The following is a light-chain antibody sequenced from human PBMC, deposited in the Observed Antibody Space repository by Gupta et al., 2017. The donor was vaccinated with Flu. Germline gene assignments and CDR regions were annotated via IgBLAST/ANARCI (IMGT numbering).Light chain of an antibody. V-gene: IGLV3-1*01. J-gene: IGLJ3*02. CDR1: KLGDKY. CDR2: EDT. CDR3: QAWDSTTFWV. Sequence: SYELTQPPSVSVSPGQTASITCSGDKLGDKYACWYQQKPGQSPVLVIHEDTKRPSGIPERFSGSNSGNTATLTISGAQAMDDADDYCQAWDSTTFWVFGGGTKLTVL.